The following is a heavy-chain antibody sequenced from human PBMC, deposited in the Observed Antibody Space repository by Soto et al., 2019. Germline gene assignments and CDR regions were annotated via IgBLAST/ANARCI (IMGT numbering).Heavy chain of an antibody. Sequence: QVTLKESGPVLVKPTETLTLTCTVSGFSLSNARMGVSWIRQPPGKALEWLAHIFSNDEKSYSTSLKSRLTISNDTSKSQVVLTMTNMDPVDTATYYCARVLGYYDFWSGYYAYYYYYGMDVWGQGTTVTVSS. CDR3: ARVLGYYDFWSGYYAYYYYYGMDV. CDR1: GFSLSNARMG. J-gene: IGHJ6*02. D-gene: IGHD3-3*01. CDR2: IFSNDEK. V-gene: IGHV2-26*01.